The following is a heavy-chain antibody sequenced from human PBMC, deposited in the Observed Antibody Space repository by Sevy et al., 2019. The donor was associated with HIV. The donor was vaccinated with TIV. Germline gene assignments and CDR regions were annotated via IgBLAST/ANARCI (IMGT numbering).Heavy chain of an antibody. D-gene: IGHD1-26*01. J-gene: IGHJ6*02. CDR1: GFTFSSYG. Sequence: GGSLRLSCAASGFTFSSYGMHWVRQAPGKGLEWVAVISHDGCNKHYADSVKGRFTISRDNSKNTLYLQMNSLRAEDTGVYYWAKDRKGCGRSYVYYYYYGMDVWGQGTTVTVSS. V-gene: IGHV3-30*18. CDR2: ISHDGCNK. CDR3: AKDRKGCGRSYVYYYYYGMDV.